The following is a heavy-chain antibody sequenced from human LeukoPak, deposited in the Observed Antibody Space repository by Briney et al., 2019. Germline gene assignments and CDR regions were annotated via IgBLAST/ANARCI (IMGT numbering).Heavy chain of an antibody. D-gene: IGHD5-18*01. CDR1: GFTFSSYA. Sequence: GGSLRLSCAASGFTFSSYAMSWVRQAPGKGLEWVSAISGSGGSTYYADSVKGRFTIFRDNSKNTLYLQMNSLRAEDTAVYYCAKDLQYSYGTYFDYWGQGTLVTVSS. J-gene: IGHJ4*02. CDR2: ISGSGGST. V-gene: IGHV3-23*01. CDR3: AKDLQYSYGTYFDY.